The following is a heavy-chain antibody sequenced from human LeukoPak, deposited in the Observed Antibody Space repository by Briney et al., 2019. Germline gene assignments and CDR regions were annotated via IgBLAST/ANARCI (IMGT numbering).Heavy chain of an antibody. D-gene: IGHD3-10*01. CDR3: ARAPGGVAFDI. V-gene: IGHV4-39*07. J-gene: IGHJ3*02. CDR2: IYYSGST. Sequence: PSETLSLTCTVSGGSISSSTYYWGWIRQPPGKGLEWIGSIYYSGSTYCNPSLKSRVTTSVDTSKNQFSLKLSSVTAADTAVYYCARAPGGVAFDIWGQGTMVTVSS. CDR1: GGSISSSTYY.